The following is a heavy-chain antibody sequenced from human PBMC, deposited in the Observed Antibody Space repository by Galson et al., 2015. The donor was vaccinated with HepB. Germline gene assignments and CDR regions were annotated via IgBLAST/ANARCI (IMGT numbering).Heavy chain of an antibody. CDR2: ISGSGGIT. J-gene: IGHJ6*02. D-gene: IGHD3-16*01. Sequence: SLRLSCAASGLTFSSYAMSWVRQAPGKGLEWVSGISGSGGITYYADSVKGRFTISRDNSKNTLYLRMNSLRAEDTALYYCAKDRGGTVRYGMDVWGQGTTVTVPS. CDR1: GLTFSSYA. CDR3: AKDRGGTVRYGMDV. V-gene: IGHV3-23*01.